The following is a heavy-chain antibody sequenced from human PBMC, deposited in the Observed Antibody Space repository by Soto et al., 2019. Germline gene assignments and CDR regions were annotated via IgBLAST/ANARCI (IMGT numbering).Heavy chain of an antibody. J-gene: IGHJ6*02. V-gene: IGHV4-61*08. D-gene: IGHD3-10*01. CDR1: GGYISSGGYY. CDR3: AREWFGETPYYYYGMDV. CDR2: IYYSGST. Sequence: SETLSLTCTVSGGYISSGGYYWSWIRQPPGKGLEWIGYIYYSGSTNYNPSLKSRVTISVDTSKNQFSLKLSSVTAADTAVYYCAREWFGETPYYYYGMDVWGQGTTVTVSS.